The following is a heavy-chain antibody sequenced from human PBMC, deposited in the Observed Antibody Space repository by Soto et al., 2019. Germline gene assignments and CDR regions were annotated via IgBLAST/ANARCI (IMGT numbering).Heavy chain of an antibody. V-gene: IGHV3-23*01. CDR1: GSTFSSYD. CDR2: ISDNGGAT. CDR3: TKRLGSTATTYGDS. Sequence: GGSLRLSCTASGSTFSSYDMSGGRQAPGKGVEWVSVISDNGGATYYVDSVKGRFTISRDNSRNILYLQMNSLRVEDTAVYYCTKRLGSTATTYGDSWGQGTLLTVSS. D-gene: IGHD1-1*01. J-gene: IGHJ4*02.